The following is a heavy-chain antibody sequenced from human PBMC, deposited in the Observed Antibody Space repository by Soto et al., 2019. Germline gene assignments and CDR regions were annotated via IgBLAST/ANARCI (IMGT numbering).Heavy chain of an antibody. CDR2: ISYDGSNK. Sequence: PGGSLRLSCAASGFTFSSYGMHWVRQAPGKGLEWVAVISYDGSNKYYADSVKGRFTISRDNSKNTLYLQMNSLRTEDTAVYFCAKRRDSSGWYYVDYWGQGTLVTVSS. D-gene: IGHD6-19*01. V-gene: IGHV3-30*18. CDR1: GFTFSSYG. CDR3: AKRRDSSGWYYVDY. J-gene: IGHJ4*02.